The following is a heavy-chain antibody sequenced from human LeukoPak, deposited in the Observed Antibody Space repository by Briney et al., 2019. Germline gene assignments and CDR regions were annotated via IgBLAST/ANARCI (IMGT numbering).Heavy chain of an antibody. J-gene: IGHJ4*02. CDR1: GFTFSMYG. D-gene: IGHD6-13*01. V-gene: IGHV3-30*18. Sequence: SGGSLRLSCAASGFTFSMYGMHWVRQAPGKGLEWVADISYDGSYKNYADSVKGRFSISRDNDKKMLFLQIDGLRSEDSAVYYCVKDGPSGYFLYRVLEYWGQGTLITVSS. CDR2: ISYDGSYK. CDR3: VKDGPSGYFLYRVLEY.